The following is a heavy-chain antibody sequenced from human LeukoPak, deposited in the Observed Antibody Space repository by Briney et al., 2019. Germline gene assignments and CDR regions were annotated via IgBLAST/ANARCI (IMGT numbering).Heavy chain of an antibody. Sequence: GGSLRLSCAASGFTFSTYWMHWVRQAPGKGLVWVSLIKSDGSYTSYADSVKGRFTISRDNAKNTLYLQMNSLRVEDTAVYYCARAAYRAAFDFWGQGTMVTVSS. CDR2: IKSDGSYT. D-gene: IGHD4-11*01. V-gene: IGHV3-74*01. J-gene: IGHJ3*01. CDR1: GFTFSTYW. CDR3: ARAAYRAAFDF.